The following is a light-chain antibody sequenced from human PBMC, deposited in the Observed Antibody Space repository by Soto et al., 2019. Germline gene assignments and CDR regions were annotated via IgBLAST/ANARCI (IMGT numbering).Light chain of an antibody. CDR3: QQYKRSWT. CDR1: QSIDTW. J-gene: IGKJ1*01. CDR2: KVA. Sequence: DIQMTQSPSTLSASVGDRVTITCRASQSIDTWLAWYQQKPVKAPNVLISKVANLASGVPSRFSGSGSGTEFTLTISSLQPDDFATYYCQQYKRSWTFGQGTKVDIK. V-gene: IGKV1-5*03.